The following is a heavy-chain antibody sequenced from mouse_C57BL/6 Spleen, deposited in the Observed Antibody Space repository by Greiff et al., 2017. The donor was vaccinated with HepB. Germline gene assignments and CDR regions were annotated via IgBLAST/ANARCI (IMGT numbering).Heavy chain of an antibody. CDR2: ISYDGSN. Sequence: EVQLQQSGPGLVKPSQSLSLTCSVTGYSITSGYYWNWIRQFPGNKLEWMGYISYDGSNNYNPSLKNRNAITRDTSKNQFFLKLNSVTTEDTATYYCARDQKAWFAYWGQGTLVTVSA. CDR1: GYSITSGYY. J-gene: IGHJ3*01. V-gene: IGHV3-6*01. CDR3: ARDQKAWFAY.